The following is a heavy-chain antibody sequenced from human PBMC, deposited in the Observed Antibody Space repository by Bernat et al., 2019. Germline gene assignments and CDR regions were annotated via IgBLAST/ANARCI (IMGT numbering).Heavy chain of an antibody. Sequence: EVQLVESGGGLIQPGGSLRVSCAASGFTVRSSYMSWVRQAPGKGLEWASIIYTSGSSYYAGSVKGRFTISRDNSRNTLYLQMNSLRAEDTAVYYCARGGGNTRIDFWGQGTLVTVSS. CDR1: GFTVRSSY. D-gene: IGHD4-23*01. V-gene: IGHV3-53*01. J-gene: IGHJ4*02. CDR2: IYTSGSS. CDR3: ARGGGNTRIDF.